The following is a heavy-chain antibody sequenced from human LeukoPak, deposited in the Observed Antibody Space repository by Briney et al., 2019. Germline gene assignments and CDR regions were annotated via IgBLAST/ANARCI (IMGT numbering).Heavy chain of an antibody. V-gene: IGHV4-34*01. CDR2: INHSGST. CDR1: GGSISSYY. J-gene: IGHJ4*02. Sequence: SETLSLTCTVSGGSISSYYWSWIRQPPGKGLEWIGEINHSGSTNYNPSLKSRVTISVDTSKNQFSLKLSSVTAADTAVYYCARGSREAGQYYDSSGYSDYWGQGTLVTVSS. D-gene: IGHD3-22*01. CDR3: ARGSREAGQYYDSSGYSDY.